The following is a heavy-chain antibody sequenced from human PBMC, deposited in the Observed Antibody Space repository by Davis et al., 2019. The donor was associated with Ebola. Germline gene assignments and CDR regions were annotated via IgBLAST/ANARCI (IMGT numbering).Heavy chain of an antibody. J-gene: IGHJ1*01. CDR2: IIPIFGTA. D-gene: IGHD2-15*01. Sequence: SVKVSCKASGGTFSSYAISWVRQAPGQGLEWMGGIIPIFGTANYAQKFQGRVTITADESTSTAYMELSSLRSEDTAVYYCARDLGYCSGGDCYRTEYFHHWGQGTLVTVSS. V-gene: IGHV1-69*13. CDR3: ARDLGYCSGGDCYRTEYFHH. CDR1: GGTFSSYA.